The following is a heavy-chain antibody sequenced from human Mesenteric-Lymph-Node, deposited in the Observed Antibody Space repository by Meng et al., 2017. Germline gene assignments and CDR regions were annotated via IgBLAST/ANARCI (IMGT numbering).Heavy chain of an antibody. Sequence: QGQLVQSGAEVKKPGASVKVSCKASGYTFTSYDINWVRQSTGQGLEWMGWINPNSGGTNYAQKFQGRVTMTRDTSISTAYMELSRLRSDDTAVYYCARVWFGELTFDYWGQGTLVTVSS. V-gene: IGHV1-2*02. J-gene: IGHJ4*02. CDR2: INPNSGGT. D-gene: IGHD3-10*01. CDR3: ARVWFGELTFDY. CDR1: GYTFTSYD.